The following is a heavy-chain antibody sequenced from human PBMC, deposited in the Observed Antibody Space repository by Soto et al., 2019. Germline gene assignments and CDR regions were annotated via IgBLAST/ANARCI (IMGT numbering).Heavy chain of an antibody. D-gene: IGHD6-13*01. V-gene: IGHV4-39*07. Sequence: SETLSLTCTVSGGSISGSSYYWGWIRQPPGKGLEWIGYIYYSGSTYYNPSLKSRVTISVDTSKNQFSLKLSSVTAADTAVYYCARGTIAAAGRYVYWGQGTLVTVSS. J-gene: IGHJ4*02. CDR3: ARGTIAAAGRYVY. CDR2: IYYSGST. CDR1: GGSISGSSYY.